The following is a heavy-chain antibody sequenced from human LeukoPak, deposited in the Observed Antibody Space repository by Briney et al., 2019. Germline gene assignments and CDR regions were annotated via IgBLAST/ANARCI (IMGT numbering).Heavy chain of an antibody. D-gene: IGHD3-10*01. CDR3: AREVDNNSGSGYYYYYMDV. CDR1: GGTFNSYA. J-gene: IGHJ6*03. CDR2: IIPILGIA. V-gene: IGHV1-69*04. Sequence: ASVKVSCKASGGTFNSYAISWVRQAPGQGPEWMGRIIPILGIANYPQKFQGRVTITADKSTSTAYMELSSLRSEDTAVYYCAREVDNNSGSGYYYYYMDVWGKGTTVTVSS.